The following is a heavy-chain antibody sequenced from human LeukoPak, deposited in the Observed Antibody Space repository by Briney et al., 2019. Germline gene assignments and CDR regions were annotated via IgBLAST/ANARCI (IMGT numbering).Heavy chain of an antibody. D-gene: IGHD3-10*01. CDR2: IYPGDSDT. CDR3: ARPYGSGSYYRDAFDI. CDR1: GYSFTSYW. Sequence: GESLKISCKGSGYSFTSYWIGWVRQMPGKGLEWMGIIYPGDSDTRYSPSFQGQVTISADKSISTAYLQWSSLKASDTAMYYCARPYGSGSYYRDAFDIWGQGTMVTVSS. J-gene: IGHJ3*02. V-gene: IGHV5-51*01.